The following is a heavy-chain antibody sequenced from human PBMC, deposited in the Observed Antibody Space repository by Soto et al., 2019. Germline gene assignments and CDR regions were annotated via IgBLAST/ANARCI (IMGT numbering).Heavy chain of an antibody. V-gene: IGHV3-30-3*01. CDR1: GFTFSSYA. CDR2: ISYDGSNK. J-gene: IGHJ3*02. D-gene: IGHD2-2*01. Sequence: QAGGSLRLSCAASGFTFSSYAMHWVRQAPGKGLEWVAVISYDGSNKYYADSVKGRFTISRDNAKNTLFLQMNGLRAEDTAVYYCASLVYCTSLSCPRDAFDIWGQGTMVTVSS. CDR3: ASLVYCTSLSCPRDAFDI.